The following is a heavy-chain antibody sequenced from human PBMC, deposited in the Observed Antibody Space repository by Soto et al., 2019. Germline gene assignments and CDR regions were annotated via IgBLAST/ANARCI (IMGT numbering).Heavy chain of an antibody. Sequence: GASVKVSCQASGYTFTSYDINWVRQATGQGLEWMGWMNPNSGNTGYAQKFQGRVTMTRNTSISTAYMELSSLRSEDTAVYYCARGRGHHDSSFVWGQGTLVTVSS. V-gene: IGHV1-8*01. CDR3: ARGRGHHDSSFV. J-gene: IGHJ4*02. CDR2: MNPNSGNT. D-gene: IGHD3-22*01. CDR1: GYTFTSYD.